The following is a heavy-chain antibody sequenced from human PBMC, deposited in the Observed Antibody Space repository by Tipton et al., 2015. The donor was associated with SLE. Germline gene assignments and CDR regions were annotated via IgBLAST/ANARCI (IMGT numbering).Heavy chain of an antibody. CDR2: IYHSGST. CDR3: ARETPGGGDCCHFDY. CDR1: GYSISSGYY. Sequence: TLSLTCAVSGYSISSGYYWGWIRQPPGKGLEWIGSIYHSGSTYYNPSLKSRVTISVDTSKNQFSLKLSSVTAADTAVYYCARETPGGGDCCHFDYWARERWSPSPQ. V-gene: IGHV4-38-2*02. D-gene: IGHD2-21*01. J-gene: IGHJ4*02.